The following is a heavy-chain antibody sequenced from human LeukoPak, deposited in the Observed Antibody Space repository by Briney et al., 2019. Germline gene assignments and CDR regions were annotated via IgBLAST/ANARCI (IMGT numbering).Heavy chain of an antibody. V-gene: IGHV1-69*05. CDR3: ARDWAYCGGDCYPPDVAFDY. D-gene: IGHD2-21*02. Sequence: ASVKISCKAAGGTFSSYAISWVRQAPGEGREGMGGIIPIFGTANYAQKFQGRVTMTTDTSTSTAYMELRSLRSDDTAVYYCARDWAYCGGDCYPPDVAFDYWGQGTLVTVSS. CDR1: GGTFSSYA. CDR2: IIPIFGTA. J-gene: IGHJ4*02.